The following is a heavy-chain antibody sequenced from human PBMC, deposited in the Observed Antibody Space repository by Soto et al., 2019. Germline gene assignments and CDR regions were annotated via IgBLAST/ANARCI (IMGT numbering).Heavy chain of an antibody. CDR3: AKDRVVAGNYGMDV. CDR2: ISYDGSNK. V-gene: IGHV3-30*18. D-gene: IGHD2-15*01. J-gene: IGHJ6*02. CDR1: GFTFSSYG. Sequence: GGSLRLSCAASGFTFSSYGMHWVRLAPGKGLEWVAVISYDGSNKYYADSVKGRFTISRDNSKNTLYLQMNSLRAEDTAVYYCAKDRVVAGNYGMDVWGQGTTVTVSS.